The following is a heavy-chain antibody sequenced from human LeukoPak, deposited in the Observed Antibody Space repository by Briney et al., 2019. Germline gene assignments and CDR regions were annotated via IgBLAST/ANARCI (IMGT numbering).Heavy chain of an antibody. V-gene: IGHV3-74*01. Sequence: GGSLRLSCEVSGLTFSNVWMHWVREAPGQGLVWGSRISRAGSTVYADPVKGRFTISRDNAKNMLYLQMNSLRAEDTAVYYCASFRDTDNWGRGTMVTVSS. J-gene: IGHJ3*01. CDR2: ISRAGST. CDR3: ASFRDTDN. CDR1: GLTFSNVW. D-gene: IGHD2-21*01.